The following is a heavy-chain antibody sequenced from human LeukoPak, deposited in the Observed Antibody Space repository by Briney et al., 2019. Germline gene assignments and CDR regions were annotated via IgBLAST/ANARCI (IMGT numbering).Heavy chain of an antibody. D-gene: IGHD2-21*02. J-gene: IGHJ4*02. CDR1: GFTFSSYW. CDR3: ARGHIVVVTAPDY. V-gene: IGHV3-74*01. Sequence: GGSLRLSCAASGFTFSSYWMHWVRQAPGKGLVWVSRINSDGSSTNYADSVKGRFTISRDNAKNTLYLQMNSLRAEDTAVYYCARGHIVVVTAPDYWGQGTLVTVSS. CDR2: INSDGSST.